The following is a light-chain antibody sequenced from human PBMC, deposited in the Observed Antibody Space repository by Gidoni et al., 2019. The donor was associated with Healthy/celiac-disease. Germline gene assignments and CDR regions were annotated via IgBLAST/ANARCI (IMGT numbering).Light chain of an antibody. Sequence: QSVLTPPPSASGTPGQRVTISCSGSSSNIGSNYVYWYQQLPGTAPKLLIYRNNQRPSWVPDRFSGYKSGTSASLAISGLRSEDEADYYCAAWDDSLSGYVFGTGTKVTVL. CDR3: AAWDDSLSGYV. CDR1: SSNIGSNY. J-gene: IGLJ1*01. CDR2: RNN. V-gene: IGLV1-47*01.